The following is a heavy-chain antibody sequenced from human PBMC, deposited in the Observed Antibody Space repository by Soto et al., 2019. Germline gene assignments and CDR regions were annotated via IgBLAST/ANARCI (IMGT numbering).Heavy chain of an antibody. V-gene: IGHV2-70*01. CDR1: GFSLSTSGMC. D-gene: IGHD3-22*01. Sequence: FGPTLVNPTQTLTLTCTFSGFSLSTSGMCVSWIRQPPGKALEWLALIDWDDDKYYSTSLKTRLTISKDTSKNQVVLTMTNMDPVDTATYYCARIPQYYDSSGYYYSRYYYGMDVWGQGTTVTVSS. CDR3: ARIPQYYDSSGYYYSRYYYGMDV. J-gene: IGHJ6*02. CDR2: IDWDDDK.